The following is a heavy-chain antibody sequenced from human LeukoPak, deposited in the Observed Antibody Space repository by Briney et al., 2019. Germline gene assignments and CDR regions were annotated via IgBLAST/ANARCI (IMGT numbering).Heavy chain of an antibody. CDR1: GGSISSYY. J-gene: IGHJ4*02. Sequence: SETLSLTCTVSGGSISSYYWSWIRQPPGKGLEWIGYIYYSGSTNYNPSLKSRVTLSVDPSKNQFSLKLSSVTAADTAVYYCARAAYCGGDCYSPEYYFDYWGQGTLVTVSS. V-gene: IGHV4-59*01. D-gene: IGHD2-21*02. CDR2: IYYSGST. CDR3: ARAAYCGGDCYSPEYYFDY.